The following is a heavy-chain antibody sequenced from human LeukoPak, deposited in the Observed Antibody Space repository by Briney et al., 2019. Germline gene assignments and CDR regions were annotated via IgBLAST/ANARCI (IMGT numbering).Heavy chain of an antibody. CDR3: AHKQQWLHTDAFDI. CDR2: IYWDDDK. CDR1: GFSLSTSGVG. J-gene: IGHJ3*02. Sequence: QSGPTLVKPTQTLTLTCTFSGFSLSTSGVGVGWIRQPPGKALEWLALIYWDDDKRYSPSLKSRLTITKDTSKNQVVLTMTNMDPVDTATYYCAHKQQWLHTDAFDIWGQGTMVTVSS. V-gene: IGHV2-5*02. D-gene: IGHD6-19*01.